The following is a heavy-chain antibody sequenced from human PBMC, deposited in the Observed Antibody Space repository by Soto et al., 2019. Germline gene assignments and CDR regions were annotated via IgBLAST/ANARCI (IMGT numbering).Heavy chain of an antibody. CDR2: IIPIFGTA. D-gene: IGHD2-21*02. CDR3: ARGLVTVVTLGYYYGMDV. J-gene: IGHJ6*02. Sequence: ASVKVSCKASGGTFSSYAISWVRQAPGQGLEWMGGIIPIFGTANYAQKFQGRVTITADESTSTAYMELSSLRSEDTAVYYCARGLVTVVTLGYYYGMDVWGQGTTVTVSS. CDR1: GGTFSSYA. V-gene: IGHV1-69*13.